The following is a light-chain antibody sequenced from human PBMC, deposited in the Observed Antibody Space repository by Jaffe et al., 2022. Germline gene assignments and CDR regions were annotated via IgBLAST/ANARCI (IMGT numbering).Light chain of an antibody. V-gene: IGKV1-5*03. CDR1: QSINYW. Sequence: DIQMTQSPSTLSASVGDRVTITCRASQSINYWLAWYQQKPGKAPKLLIYKASSLESGVPSRFSGSGSGTEFTLTISRLQPDDFATYYCQQYNSYSWTFGQGTKVEIK. CDR2: KAS. CDR3: QQYNSYSWT. J-gene: IGKJ1*01.